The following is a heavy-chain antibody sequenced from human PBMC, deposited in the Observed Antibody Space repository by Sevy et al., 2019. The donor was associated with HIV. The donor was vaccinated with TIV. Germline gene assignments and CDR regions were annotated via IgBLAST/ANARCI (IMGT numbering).Heavy chain of an antibody. D-gene: IGHD3-3*01. CDR2: INPNRGGT. CDR1: GYTFSDYY. CDR3: ARGMSAYLLANGMDV. Sequence: ASVKVSCKAYGYTFSDYYMHWVRQAPGQGLEWMGWINPNRGGTNYAHKFQGRVTMTRDTSISTAYMELSSLRSDDTAICYCARGMSAYLLANGMDVWGQGTTVTVSS. V-gene: IGHV1-2*07. J-gene: IGHJ6*02.